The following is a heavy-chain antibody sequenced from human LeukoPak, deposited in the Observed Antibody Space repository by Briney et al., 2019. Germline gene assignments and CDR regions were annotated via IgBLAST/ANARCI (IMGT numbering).Heavy chain of an antibody. J-gene: IGHJ6*03. CDR1: GFTFGNAW. D-gene: IGHD2-2*01. CDR3: ARLFFQLPITGVHYYYYYYMDV. Sequence: GGSLRLSCAASGFTFGNAWMTWVRQAPGKGLEWVADINPDGSQKYSVDSVKGRFTISRDNAKNSLFLQMNSLRAEDTAVYYCARLFFQLPITGVHYYYYYYMDVWGKGTTVTVSS. CDR2: INPDGSQK. V-gene: IGHV3-7*01.